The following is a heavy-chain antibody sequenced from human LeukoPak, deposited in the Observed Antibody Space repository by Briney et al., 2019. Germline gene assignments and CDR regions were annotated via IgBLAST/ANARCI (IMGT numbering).Heavy chain of an antibody. CDR2: IWYDGTDK. V-gene: IGHV3-33*08. J-gene: IGHJ4*02. CDR3: ARESSNSFDY. CDR1: GFTFTNYA. D-gene: IGHD2-2*01. Sequence: GGSLRLSCAVSGFTFTNYAMHWVRQAPGKGLEWVAVIWYDGTDKYYADSVKGRFTISRDNSKNTLYLQMNSLRAEDTALYYCARESSNSFDYWGQGTLVTVSS.